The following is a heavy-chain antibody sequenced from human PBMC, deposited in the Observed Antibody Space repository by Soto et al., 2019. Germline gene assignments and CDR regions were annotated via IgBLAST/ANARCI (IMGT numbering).Heavy chain of an antibody. Sequence: GEYLKISCKGSGYSFSSYLIGWVRQMPQKGLEWMGIIYPSDSDTRYSPSFQGQVTISADRSITTAYLQWSGLKASDTAMYYCATTEGLSGYGGLYYRAMDVWGQGTPVTVSS. CDR2: IYPSDSDT. J-gene: IGHJ6*02. CDR3: ATTEGLSGYGGLYYRAMDV. CDR1: GYSFSSYL. D-gene: IGHD2-8*02. V-gene: IGHV5-51*01.